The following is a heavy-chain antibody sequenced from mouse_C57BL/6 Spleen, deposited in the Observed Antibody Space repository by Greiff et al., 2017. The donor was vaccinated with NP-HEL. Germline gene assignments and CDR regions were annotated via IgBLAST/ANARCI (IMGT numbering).Heavy chain of an antibody. Sequence: VQLQQPGAELVRPGTSVKLSCKASGYTFTSYWMHWVKQRPGQGLEWIGVIDPSDSYTNYNQKFKGKATLTVDTSSSTAYMQLSSLTSEDSAVYYCARSDRTYYSNYFDYWGQGTTLTVSS. D-gene: IGHD2-5*01. CDR1: GYTFTSYW. V-gene: IGHV1-59*01. CDR2: IDPSDSYT. J-gene: IGHJ2*01. CDR3: ARSDRTYYSNYFDY.